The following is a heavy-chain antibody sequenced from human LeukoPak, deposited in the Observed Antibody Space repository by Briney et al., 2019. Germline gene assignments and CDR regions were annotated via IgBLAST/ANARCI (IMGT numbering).Heavy chain of an antibody. CDR1: GFTFSSYW. J-gene: IGHJ4*02. CDR2: IKQDGSEK. D-gene: IGHD4-17*01. V-gene: IGHV3-7*03. CDR3: AKLVYGDSYYFDY. Sequence: GGSLRLSCAASGFTFSSYWMSWVRQAPGKGLEWVANIKQDGSEKYYVDSVKGRFTISRDNAKNTLYLQMNSLRAEDTAVYYCAKLVYGDSYYFDYWGQETLVTVSS.